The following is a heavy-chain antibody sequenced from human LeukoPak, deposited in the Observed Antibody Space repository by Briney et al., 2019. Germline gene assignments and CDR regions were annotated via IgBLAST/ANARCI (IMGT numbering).Heavy chain of an antibody. D-gene: IGHD2-2*01. CDR2: INHSGST. CDR1: GFTFSSYA. Sequence: GSLRLSCAASGFTFSSYAMSWVRQPPGKGLEWIGEINHSGSTNYNPSLKSRVTISVDTSKNQFSLKLSSVTAADTAVYYCARHTDIVVVPAADWGQGTLVTVSS. J-gene: IGHJ4*02. CDR3: ARHTDIVVVPAAD. V-gene: IGHV4-34*01.